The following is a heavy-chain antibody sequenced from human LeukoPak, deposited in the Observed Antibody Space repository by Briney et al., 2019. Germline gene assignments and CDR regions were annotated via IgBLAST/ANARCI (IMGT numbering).Heavy chain of an antibody. CDR1: GFTFSSYA. J-gene: IGHJ4*02. D-gene: IGHD1-1*01. CDR2: IGGSGGST. CDR3: AKSVQLERRGFDY. V-gene: IGHV3-23*01. Sequence: GGSLRLSCAASGFTFSSYAMSWVRQAPGKGLEWVSAIGGSGGSTYYADSVKGRFTISRDNSKNTLYLQMNSLRAEDTAVYYCAKSVQLERRGFDYWGQGTLVTVSS.